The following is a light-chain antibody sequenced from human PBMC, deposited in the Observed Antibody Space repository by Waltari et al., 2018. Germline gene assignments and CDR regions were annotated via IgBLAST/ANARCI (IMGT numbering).Light chain of an antibody. CDR2: RDS. CDR3: QVWDSSVV. CDR1: NIGSKN. Sequence: SSALTQPLSVSVALGQTAKITCGGSNIGSKNVHWYQQKPGQAPVLVIYRDSSRPSGIPERFSGSNSGNTAFLTISSAQAGDEADYYCQVWDSSVVFGGGTKLTVL. V-gene: IGLV3-9*01. J-gene: IGLJ2*01.